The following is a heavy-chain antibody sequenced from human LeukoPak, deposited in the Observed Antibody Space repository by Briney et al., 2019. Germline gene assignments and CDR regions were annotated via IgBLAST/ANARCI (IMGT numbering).Heavy chain of an antibody. CDR3: ARLIGDRTIYDY. V-gene: IGHV3-7*01. CDR2: INQGGSET. Sequence: GGSLRLSCAASGFTFRTYWMSWVRQAPGKGLEWVASINQGGSETYYVESVKGRFTISRDDAVNSFFLQMNSLRAEDTAAYYCARLIGDRTIYDYWGQGTLVTVSS. J-gene: IGHJ4*02. D-gene: IGHD6-6*01. CDR1: GFTFRTYW.